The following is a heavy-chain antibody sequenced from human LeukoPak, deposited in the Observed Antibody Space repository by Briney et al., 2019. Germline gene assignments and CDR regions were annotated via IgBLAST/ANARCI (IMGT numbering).Heavy chain of an antibody. CDR1: GGSISSNYY. J-gene: IGHJ4*02. V-gene: IGHV4-39*02. Sequence: SETLSLTCTVSGGSISSNYYWGWIRQPPGEGLEWIVSFFYSGSTYYTPSLESRVTISVDTSTNQFSLRLSSVTAADTAVYYCARARGRYIDFLDSWGQGTLTTVSS. D-gene: IGHD3-9*01. CDR3: ARARGRYIDFLDS. CDR2: FFYSGST.